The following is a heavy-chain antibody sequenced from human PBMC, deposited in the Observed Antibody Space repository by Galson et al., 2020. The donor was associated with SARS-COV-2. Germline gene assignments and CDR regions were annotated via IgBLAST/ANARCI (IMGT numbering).Heavy chain of an antibody. CDR1: GFSFSNAW. V-gene: IGHV3-15*05. CDR3: VTGGLDY. CDR2: IKSKNDGGTI. Sequence: GESLKISCAASGFSFSNAWMCWVRQTPGKGLEWVGRIKSKNDGGTIQYPAPVKGRFTISRDDSKDTVDLQMTSLKVEDTAVYYCVTGGLDYWGQGALVTVSS. J-gene: IGHJ4*02. D-gene: IGHD3-16*01.